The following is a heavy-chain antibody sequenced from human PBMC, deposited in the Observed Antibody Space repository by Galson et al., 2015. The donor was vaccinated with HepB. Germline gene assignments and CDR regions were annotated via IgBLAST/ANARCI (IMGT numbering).Heavy chain of an antibody. J-gene: IGHJ2*01. Sequence: SLRLSCAASGFTFSSYWMTWVRQAPGKGLKWVANIKQDGSEKYYVDSVKGRFTISRDNAKNSLYLQMNSLRTEDTAVYFCARVHFGLGSISGYWYFDLWGRGTLVTVSS. CDR2: IKQDGSEK. CDR3: ARVHFGLGSISGYWYFDL. D-gene: IGHD3-10*01. V-gene: IGHV3-7*03. CDR1: GFTFSSYW.